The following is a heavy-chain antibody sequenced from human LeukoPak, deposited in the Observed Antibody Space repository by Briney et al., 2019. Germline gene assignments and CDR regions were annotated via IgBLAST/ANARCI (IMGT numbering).Heavy chain of an antibody. CDR2: IKQDGTEK. J-gene: IGHJ4*02. Sequence: SGGSLRLSCAASGSTFSSSWMTWVRQAPGEGLEWVANIKQDGTEKYYMDSVKGRFSISRDNAKNSLYLQMNALRAEDTAVYYCARDVRPDYWGQGTLVTVST. CDR3: ARDVRPDY. CDR1: GSTFSSSW. V-gene: IGHV3-7*04. D-gene: IGHD6-6*01.